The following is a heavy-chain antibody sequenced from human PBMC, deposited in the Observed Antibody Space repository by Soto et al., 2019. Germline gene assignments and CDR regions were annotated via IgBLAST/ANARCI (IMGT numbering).Heavy chain of an antibody. V-gene: IGHV1-18*01. J-gene: IGHJ4*02. CDR2: ISAYNGNT. CDR3: ARDLSAGATGY. CDR1: GYTFTSYG. D-gene: IGHD1-26*01. Sequence: ASVKVSCKASGYTFTSYGISWVRQAPGQGLEWMGWISAYNGNTNFAQKLQGRVTMTTDTSTSTACMELRSLRSDDTAVYYCARDLSAGATGYWGQGTLVTVSS.